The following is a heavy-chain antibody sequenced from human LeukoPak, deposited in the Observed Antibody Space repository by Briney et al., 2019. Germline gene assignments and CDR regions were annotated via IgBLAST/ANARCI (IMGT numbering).Heavy chain of an antibody. D-gene: IGHD4-17*01. J-gene: IGHJ4*02. V-gene: IGHV3-21*01. CDR3: ARGTVYGDYGPPFDY. CDR1: GFTFSSYS. Sequence: PGGSLRLSCAASGFTFSSYSMNWVRQAPGKGLEWVSSISSSSSYIYYADSVKGRFTISRDNAKNSLYLQMNSLRAEDTAVYYCARGTVYGDYGPPFDYWGQGTLVTVSS. CDR2: ISSSSSYI.